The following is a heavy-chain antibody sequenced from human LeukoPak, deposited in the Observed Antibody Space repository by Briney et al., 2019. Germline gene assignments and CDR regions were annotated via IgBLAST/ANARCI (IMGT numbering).Heavy chain of an antibody. CDR1: GESFSAYY. D-gene: IGHD3-10*01. CDR3: ARPSYYGSGSYYP. CDR2: IHHSGTT. V-gene: IGHV4-34*01. Sequence: SETLSLTCAVYGESFSAYYWSWIRQAPGKTLEWIGEIHHSGTTNYNPSLKSRVNILIDPSKEQFSLKLSSVTAADTGVYYCARPSYYGSGSYYPWGQGTLVTVSS. J-gene: IGHJ5*02.